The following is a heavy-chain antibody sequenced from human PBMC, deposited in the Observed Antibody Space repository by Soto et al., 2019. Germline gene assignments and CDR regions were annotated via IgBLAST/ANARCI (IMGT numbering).Heavy chain of an antibody. J-gene: IGHJ4*02. Sequence: LRLSCAASGFTFSSYWMHWVRQTPGKGLVWVSRIDIAGSTTTYADSVKGRFTISRDNAKNTLYLQMNSLRAEDTAVYYCARDQTVAGPTTFDYCGQGTLVTVS. CDR3: ARDQTVAGPTTFDY. CDR2: IDIAGSTT. D-gene: IGHD6-19*01. CDR1: GFTFSSYW. V-gene: IGHV3-74*01.